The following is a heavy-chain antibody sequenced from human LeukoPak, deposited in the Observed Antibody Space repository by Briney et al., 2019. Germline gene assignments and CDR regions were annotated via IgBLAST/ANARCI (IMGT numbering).Heavy chain of an antibody. Sequence: ASVKVSCKASGYTFTDYYIFWVRQAPGQGLEWMGWINPYSGATKFAQNLQDRVTLTRDTSTSTAYMEVGRLTSDDTAVYYCATQSGFSGFGAWGQGTLVTVSS. V-gene: IGHV1-2*02. CDR1: GYTFTDYY. D-gene: IGHD5-12*01. J-gene: IGHJ5*02. CDR2: INPYSGAT. CDR3: ATQSGFSGFGA.